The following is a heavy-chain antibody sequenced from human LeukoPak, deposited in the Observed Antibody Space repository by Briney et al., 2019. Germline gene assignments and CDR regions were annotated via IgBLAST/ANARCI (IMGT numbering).Heavy chain of an antibody. Sequence: PGGSLRLSCAASGFTFSTYWMNWVRQAPGKGLEWVANIKQDGSEKYYVDSVKGRFTISRDNAKNSLYLQMNSLRAEDTAVYYCALRGVAAAINGDHWGQGTLVTVSS. D-gene: IGHD2-2*02. V-gene: IGHV3-7*03. J-gene: IGHJ4*02. CDR1: GFTFSTYW. CDR2: IKQDGSEK. CDR3: ALRGVAAAINGDH.